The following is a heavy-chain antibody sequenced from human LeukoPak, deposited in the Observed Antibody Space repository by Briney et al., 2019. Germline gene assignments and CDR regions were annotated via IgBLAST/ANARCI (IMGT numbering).Heavy chain of an antibody. J-gene: IGHJ6*04. Sequence: PGGSLRLSCAASGFTFSSYAMSWVRQALGKGLEWVSPISGSGGSTYYADSVNGRFTISRDNSKNKVYLQMNSLRAEDTAVYYCAKDRGVNSLYGMDVWGEGTTVIVSS. CDR2: ISGSGGST. CDR1: GFTFSSYA. V-gene: IGHV3-23*01. CDR3: AKDRGVNSLYGMDV. D-gene: IGHD4-23*01.